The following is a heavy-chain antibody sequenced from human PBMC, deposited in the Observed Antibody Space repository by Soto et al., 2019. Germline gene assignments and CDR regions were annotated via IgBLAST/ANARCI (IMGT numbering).Heavy chain of an antibody. D-gene: IGHD3-10*01. CDR2: ITWNSGNI. J-gene: IGHJ3*01. V-gene: IGHV3-9*01. CDR3: AKRFFGSGSPPGAFDV. Sequence: EVQLVESGGILVQPGRSLRLSCAASGFTFDDYAMHWVRQAPGKGLEWVSGITWNSGNIGYADSVKGRFIISRDNAKKFLYLQMNSLRAEDTALYYCAKRFFGSGSPPGAFDVWGQGTMVTVSS. CDR1: GFTFDDYA.